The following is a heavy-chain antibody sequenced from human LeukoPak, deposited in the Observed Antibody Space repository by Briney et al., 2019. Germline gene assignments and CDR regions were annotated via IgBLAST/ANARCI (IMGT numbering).Heavy chain of an antibody. V-gene: IGHV3-23*01. CDR2: ISGTGGST. Sequence: GGSLRLSCAASGFTFSNYAMNWVRQAPEKGLKWVSEISGTGGSTYYADSVKGRFTISRDNSRNTLYLQMHSLRVEDTAIYYCARYYSGSYSFDYWGQGTLVTVSS. CDR3: ARYYSGSYSFDY. J-gene: IGHJ4*02. CDR1: GFTFSNYA. D-gene: IGHD1-26*01.